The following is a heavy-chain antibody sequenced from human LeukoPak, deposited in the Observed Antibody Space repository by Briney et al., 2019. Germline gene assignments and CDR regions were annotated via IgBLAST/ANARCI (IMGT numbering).Heavy chain of an antibody. V-gene: IGHV3-48*03. Sequence: GSLRLSCAASGFTFSNYEMNWVRQTPGKGLEWISYISSSGTIIYYADSVKGRFTISRDNAKNSLYLQMNSLRAEDTAVYYCARRIYSFDYWGQGTLVTV. CDR2: ISSSGTII. J-gene: IGHJ4*02. D-gene: IGHD3-3*01. CDR1: GFTFSNYE. CDR3: ARRIYSFDY.